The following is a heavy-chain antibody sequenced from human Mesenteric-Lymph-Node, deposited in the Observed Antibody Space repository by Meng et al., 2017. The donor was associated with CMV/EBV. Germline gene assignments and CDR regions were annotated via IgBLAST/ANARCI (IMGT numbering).Heavy chain of an antibody. CDR3: ANDYGSGSYRFDY. Sequence: GGVVSSGGVAWSWDRQQPGEGMELIGYRCYTGSTYNNPSLKGRVTMAMDRSKNQFSLKLTSVTAADTAVYYCANDYGSGSYRFDYWGQGTLVTVSS. CDR1: GGVVSSGGVA. J-gene: IGHJ4*02. CDR2: RCYTGST. D-gene: IGHD3-10*01. V-gene: IGHV4-30-2*01.